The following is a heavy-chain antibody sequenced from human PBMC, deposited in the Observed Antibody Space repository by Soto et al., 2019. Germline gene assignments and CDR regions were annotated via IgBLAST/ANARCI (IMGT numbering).Heavy chain of an antibody. V-gene: IGHV4-34*01. CDR3: ARGWVVRVSIITTYNFFSLAV. CDR1: GGIFSGYC. D-gene: IGHD3-10*01. J-gene: IGHJ6*02. Sequence: PEKLCVTWGGYGGIFSGYCRIWFRQLPGKGLEWIGEINHSGETNYNPSLKSRVTISVDTSKNQFSLKVTSVTAADTAVYYCARGWVVRVSIITTYNFFSLAVWCQGTTVT. CDR2: INHSGET.